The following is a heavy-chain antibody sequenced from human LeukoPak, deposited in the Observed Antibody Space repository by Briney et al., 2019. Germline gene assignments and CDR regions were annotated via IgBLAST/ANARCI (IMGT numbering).Heavy chain of an antibody. V-gene: IGHV1-69*05. CDR1: GGTFSSYA. CDR3: ARLKNYYDSSGYYRAGGFDP. CDR2: IITIFGTA. Sequence: SVKVSCKASGGTFSSYAISRVRQAPGQGHEWMGRIITIFGTANYAQKFQGRGRITTDEAKSKDYMELSRLRSEDAAVYSCARLKNYYDSSGYYRAGGFDPWGQGTLVTVSS. J-gene: IGHJ5*02. D-gene: IGHD3-22*01.